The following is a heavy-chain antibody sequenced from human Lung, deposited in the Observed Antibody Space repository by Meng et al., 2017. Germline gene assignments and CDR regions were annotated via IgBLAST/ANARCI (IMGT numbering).Heavy chain of an antibody. D-gene: IGHD4-11*01. J-gene: IGHJ4*02. V-gene: IGHV4-34*01. CDR1: GGSFSDYY. Sequence: QGQLQQGGACLFKPSEPLSLTCVGSGGSFSDYYWSWIRQPPGKGLEWIGEINHSGSTNYNPSLESRATISVDTSQNNLSLKLSSVTAADSAVYYCARGPTTMAHDFDYWGQGTLVTVSS. CDR2: INHSGST. CDR3: ARGPTTMAHDFDY.